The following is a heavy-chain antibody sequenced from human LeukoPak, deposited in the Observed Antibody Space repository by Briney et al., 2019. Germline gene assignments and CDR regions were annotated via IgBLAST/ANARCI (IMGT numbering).Heavy chain of an antibody. V-gene: IGHV3-7*04. CDR3: ARDGGQTYCSSTSCYVVYYGMDV. CDR2: IKQDGSEK. Sequence: GGSLRLSCAASGFTFSSYWMSWVRQAPGKGLEWVANIKQDGSEKYYVDSVKGRFTISRDNAKNSLYLQMNSLRAEDTAVYYCARDGGQTYCSSTSCYVVYYGMDVWGQGTTVTVSS. D-gene: IGHD2-2*01. CDR1: GFTFSSYW. J-gene: IGHJ6*02.